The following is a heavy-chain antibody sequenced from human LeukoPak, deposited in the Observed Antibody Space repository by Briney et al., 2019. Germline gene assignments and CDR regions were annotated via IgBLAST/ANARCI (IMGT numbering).Heavy chain of an antibody. CDR3: AKDYHIVVVTAIPLDY. V-gene: IGHV3-23*01. Sequence: GGSLRLSCAASGFTFSSYAMSWVRQAPGKGLEWVSAISGSGGSTYYADSVKSRFTISRDNSKNTLYLQMNSLRAEDTAVYYCAKDYHIVVVTAIPLDYWGQGTLVTVSS. CDR1: GFTFSSYA. D-gene: IGHD2-21*02. J-gene: IGHJ4*02. CDR2: ISGSGGST.